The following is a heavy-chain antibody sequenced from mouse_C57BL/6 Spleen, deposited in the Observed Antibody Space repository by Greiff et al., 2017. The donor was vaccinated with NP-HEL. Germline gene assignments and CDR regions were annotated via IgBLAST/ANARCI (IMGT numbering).Heavy chain of an antibody. J-gene: IGHJ4*01. Sequence: VQLQQSGPGLVKPSQSLSLTCSVTGYSITSGYYWNWIRQFPGNKLEWMGYISYDGSNNYNPSLKNRISITRDTSENQFFLKLNSVTTEDTATYYCARDGYLAMDYWGQGTSVTVSS. CDR1: GYSITSGYY. CDR2: ISYDGSN. CDR3: ARDGYLAMDY. V-gene: IGHV3-6*01.